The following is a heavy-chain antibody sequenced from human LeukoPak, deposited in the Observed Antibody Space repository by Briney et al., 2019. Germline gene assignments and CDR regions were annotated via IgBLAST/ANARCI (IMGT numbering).Heavy chain of an antibody. CDR1: GGSISSYY. CDR2: IYSSGST. CDR3: AKGGISTSLDY. V-gene: IGHV4-4*07. J-gene: IGHJ4*02. D-gene: IGHD2-2*01. Sequence: SETLSLTCTVSGGSISSYYWSWIRQPAGKGLEWIGRIYSSGSTNYNPSLKSRVTMSGDTSKNQISLKLSSVTAADTAVYYCAKGGISTSLDYWGQGTLVTVSS.